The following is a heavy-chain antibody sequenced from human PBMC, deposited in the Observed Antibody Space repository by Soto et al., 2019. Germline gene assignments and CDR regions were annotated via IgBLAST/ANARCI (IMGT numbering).Heavy chain of an antibody. CDR1: GFTFSSYA. CDR3: ARDMIAVAALTYYFDY. D-gene: IGHD6-19*01. V-gene: IGHV3-30-3*01. J-gene: IGHJ4*02. Sequence: GGSLRLSCAASGFTFSSYAMHWVRQAPGKGLEWVAVISYDGSNKYYADSVKGRFTISRDNSKNTLYLQMNSLRAEDTAVYYCARDMIAVAALTYYFDYWGQGTLVTVSS. CDR2: ISYDGSNK.